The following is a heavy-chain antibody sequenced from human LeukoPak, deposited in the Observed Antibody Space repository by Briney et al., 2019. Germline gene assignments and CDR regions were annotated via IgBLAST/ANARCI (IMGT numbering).Heavy chain of an antibody. V-gene: IGHV7-4-1*02. Sequence: ASVKVSCKASGYTFTSYAMNWVRQAPGQGLEWMGWINTNTGNPTYAQGFTGRFVFSLDTSVSTAYLQISSLKAEGTAVYYCAGDSSSTYYYYYGMDVWGQGTTVTVSS. D-gene: IGHD6-6*01. CDR2: INTNTGNP. J-gene: IGHJ6*02. CDR3: AGDSSSTYYYYYGMDV. CDR1: GYTFTSYA.